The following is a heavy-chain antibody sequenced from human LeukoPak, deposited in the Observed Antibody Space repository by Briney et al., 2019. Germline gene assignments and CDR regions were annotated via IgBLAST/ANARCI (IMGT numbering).Heavy chain of an antibody. D-gene: IGHD6-13*01. J-gene: IGHJ4*02. CDR1: VXSGSNCI. CDR3: ATIGYSRGHSFLDY. CDR2: FYFSGRT. Sequence: SETPPLTPLSSVXSGSNCIRRVIRQPPGERVGVYAYFYFSGRTTYNPSIKSRVTLPVDTSKNQFSLKLNSVTAADTAVYYCATIGYSRGHSFLDYWGQGALVTVSS. V-gene: IGHV4-59*08.